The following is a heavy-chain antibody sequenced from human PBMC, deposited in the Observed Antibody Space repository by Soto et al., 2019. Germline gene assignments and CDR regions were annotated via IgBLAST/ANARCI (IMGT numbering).Heavy chain of an antibody. J-gene: IGHJ1*01. Sequence: SLRLSCAASGFTFSSYAMSWVRQAPGKGLEWVSAISGSGGSTYYADSVKGRFTISRDNPKNTLYLQMNSLRAEDTAVYYCATRSEKLQYYYDSSGYLPAWGQGTLVTVSS. CDR2: ISGSGGST. CDR1: GFTFSSYA. CDR3: ATRSEKLQYYYDSSGYLPA. D-gene: IGHD3-22*01. V-gene: IGHV3-23*01.